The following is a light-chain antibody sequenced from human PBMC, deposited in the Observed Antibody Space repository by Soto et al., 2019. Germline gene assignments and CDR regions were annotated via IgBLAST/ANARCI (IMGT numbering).Light chain of an antibody. J-gene: IGKJ5*01. CDR2: KAS. Sequence: DIQMTQSPSTLSASVGDRVTITCRASQSISSWLAWYQQKPGKAPKLLIYKASSLESGVPSSFSGSGSGTEFTLTISSLQPDDFATYYCQQYSSFSTLGQGTRREIK. V-gene: IGKV1-5*03. CDR1: QSISSW. CDR3: QQYSSFST.